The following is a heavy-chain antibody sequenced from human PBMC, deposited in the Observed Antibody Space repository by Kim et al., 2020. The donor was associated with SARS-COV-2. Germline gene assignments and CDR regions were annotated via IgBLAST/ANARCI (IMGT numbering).Heavy chain of an antibody. Sequence: ASVKVSCKASGYTFTGYYMHWVRQAPGQGLEWMGWINPNSGGTNYAQKFQGRVTMTRDTSISTAYMELSRLRSDDTAVYYCARGINRGTYAPSSAGYWGQGTLVTVSS. J-gene: IGHJ4*02. V-gene: IGHV1-2*02. D-gene: IGHD6-6*01. CDR2: INPNSGGT. CDR1: GYTFTGYY. CDR3: ARGINRGTYAPSSAGY.